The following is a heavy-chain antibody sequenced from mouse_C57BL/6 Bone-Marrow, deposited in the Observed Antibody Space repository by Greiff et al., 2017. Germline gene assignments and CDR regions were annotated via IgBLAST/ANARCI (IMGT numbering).Heavy chain of an antibody. Sequence: LVESVAELVRPGASVKLSCTASGFNIKNTYMHWVKQRPEQGLEWIGRIDPANGNTKYAPKFQGKATITADTSSNTAYLQLSSLTSEDTAIYYCARGGGSGYVWFAYWGQGTLVTVSA. CDR1: GFNIKNTY. CDR2: IDPANGNT. D-gene: IGHD3-2*02. V-gene: IGHV14-3*01. J-gene: IGHJ3*01. CDR3: ARGGGSGYVWFAY.